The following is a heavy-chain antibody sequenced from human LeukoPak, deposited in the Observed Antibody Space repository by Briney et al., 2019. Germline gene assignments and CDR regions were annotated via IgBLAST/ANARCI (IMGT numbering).Heavy chain of an antibody. CDR1: GYTFTGYY. CDR2: INPNSGGT. V-gene: IGHV1-2*06. Sequence: ASVKVSCKASGYTFTGYYMHWVRQAPGQGLEWMGQINPNSGGTNYAQKFQGRVTMTRDTSISTAYMELSRLRSDDTAVYYCARGRPPSIVVVPAARSPNWFDPWGQGTLVTVSS. CDR3: ARGRPPSIVVVPAARSPNWFDP. D-gene: IGHD2-2*01. J-gene: IGHJ5*02.